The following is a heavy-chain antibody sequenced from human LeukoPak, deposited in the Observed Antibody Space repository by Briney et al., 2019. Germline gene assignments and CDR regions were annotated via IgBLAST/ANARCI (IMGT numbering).Heavy chain of an antibody. CDR1: GGSISSGGYY. Sequence: SETLSLTCTVSGGSISSGGYYWNWIRQHPGKGLEWIGYIYNSGSTYYNPSLKSRSTISVDTSKNQFSLKLSSVTAADTAVYYCARENTMIRGAFDAFDIWGQGTMVTVSS. CDR3: ARENTMIRGAFDAFDI. D-gene: IGHD3-10*01. V-gene: IGHV4-31*03. J-gene: IGHJ3*02. CDR2: IYNSGST.